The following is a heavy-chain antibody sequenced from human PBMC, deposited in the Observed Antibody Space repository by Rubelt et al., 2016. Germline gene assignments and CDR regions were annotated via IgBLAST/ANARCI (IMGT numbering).Heavy chain of an antibody. J-gene: IGHJ4*02. CDR2: IYADGTT. CDR3: ASGRSIFDF. D-gene: IGHD1-26*01. CDR1: GFTVSRNY. Sequence: DVQLVESGGGLVQPGGPLRLSCAASGFTVSRNYMSWVRQAPGKGLEWVSIIYADGTTYYADPVRGRFIISRESAKNTVYLQMNSLRAEDTALYHCASGRSIFDFWGQGTLVIVSA. V-gene: IGHV3-66*01.